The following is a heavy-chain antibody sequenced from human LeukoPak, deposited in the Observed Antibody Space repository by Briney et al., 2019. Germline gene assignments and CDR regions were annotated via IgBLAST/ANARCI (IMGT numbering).Heavy chain of an antibody. J-gene: IGHJ4*02. CDR3: ARVGHCSSTSCYDY. CDR1: GGTFSSYT. CDR2: IIPILGIA. Sequence: SVKVSCMASGGTFSSYTISWVRQAPGQGLEWMGRIIPILGIANYAQKFQGRVTITADKSTSTAYMELSSLRSEDTAVYYCARVGHCSSTSCYDYWGQGTLVTVSS. D-gene: IGHD2-2*01. V-gene: IGHV1-69*02.